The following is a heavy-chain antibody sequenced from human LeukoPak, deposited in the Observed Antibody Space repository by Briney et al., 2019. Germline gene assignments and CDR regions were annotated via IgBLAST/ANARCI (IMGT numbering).Heavy chain of an antibody. CDR3: ARDPITMVRGDAFDI. J-gene: IGHJ3*02. CDR1: GFTFSSYE. Sequence: GGSLRLSCAASGFTFSSYEMNWVRQAPGKGLEWVSYISSSGSTIYYADSVKGRFTISRDNAKNSLYLQMNSLRAEDTAVYYCARDPITMVRGDAFDIWGQGTMVTVSS. D-gene: IGHD3-10*01. V-gene: IGHV3-48*03. CDR2: ISSSGSTI.